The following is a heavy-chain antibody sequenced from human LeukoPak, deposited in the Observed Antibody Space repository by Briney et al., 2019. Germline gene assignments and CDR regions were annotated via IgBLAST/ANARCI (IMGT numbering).Heavy chain of an antibody. CDR3: AKPLEKYTYGGNFDY. CDR2: ISSSADST. CDR1: GFTLSSYA. D-gene: IGHD4-23*01. V-gene: IGHV3-23*01. Sequence: GGSLRLSCEASGFTLSSYAMSWVRQAPGKGLAWVSVISSSADSTYYADSVKGRFTISRDNSKNTLYLQMNSLRAEDTAVYYCAKPLEKYTYGGNFDYWGQGILVTVSS. J-gene: IGHJ4*02.